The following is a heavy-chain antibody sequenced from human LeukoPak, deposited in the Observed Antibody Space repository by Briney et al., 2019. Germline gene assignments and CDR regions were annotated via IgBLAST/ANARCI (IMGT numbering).Heavy chain of an antibody. CDR2: IYYSGST. V-gene: IGHV4-31*03. D-gene: IGHD5-12*01. CDR1: GGSISSCGYY. J-gene: IGHJ6*02. CDR3: ARALVAAHYYYYYGMDV. Sequence: SETLSLTCTVSGGSISSCGYYWSWIRQHPGKGLEWIGYIYYSGSTYYNPSLKSRVTISVDTSKNQFSLKLSSVTAADTAVYYCARALVAAHYYYYYGMDVWGQGTTVTVSS.